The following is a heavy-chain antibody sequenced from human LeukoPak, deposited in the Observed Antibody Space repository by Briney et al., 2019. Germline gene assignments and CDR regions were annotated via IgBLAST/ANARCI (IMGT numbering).Heavy chain of an antibody. CDR3: ARAVGYYGSGNYYYYYGMGV. D-gene: IGHD3-10*01. CDR2: MNPNSGNT. CDR1: GYTFTSYD. J-gene: IGHJ6*02. Sequence: ASVKVSCKASGYTFTSYDTNWVRQATGQGLEWMGWMNPNSGNTGYAQKFQGRVTMTRNTSISTAYMELSSLRSEDTAVYYCARAVGYYGSGNYYYYYGMGVWGQGTTVTVSS. V-gene: IGHV1-8*01.